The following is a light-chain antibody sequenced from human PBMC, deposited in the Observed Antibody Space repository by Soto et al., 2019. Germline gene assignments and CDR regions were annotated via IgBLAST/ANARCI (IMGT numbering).Light chain of an antibody. CDR1: QSVPSTY. CDR3: QLYGHSHPFT. V-gene: IGKV3-20*01. Sequence: EMVLTQSPGTLSLSPGERTTLSCRARQSVPSTYLAWYQQRPGQAPRLIIYGVSTSVPCLPDRFSGRGSGTDVTLTISRLEPEDFAVYFCQLYGHSHPFTVGPGTKGDF. CDR2: GVS. J-gene: IGKJ3*01.